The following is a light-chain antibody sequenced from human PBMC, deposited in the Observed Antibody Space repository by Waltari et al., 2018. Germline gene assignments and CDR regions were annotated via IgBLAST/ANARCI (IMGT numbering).Light chain of an antibody. J-gene: IGLJ2*01. CDR1: SSDVGGYNY. CDR3: SSYTSSSPVV. Sequence: QSALTQPASVSGSPGPSITIPCTGTSSDVGGYNYVSWYQQHPGKAPKLMIYDVSNRPSGVSNRFSGSKSGNTASLTISGLQAEDEADYYCSSYTSSSPVVFGGGTKLTVL. V-gene: IGLV2-14*03. CDR2: DVS.